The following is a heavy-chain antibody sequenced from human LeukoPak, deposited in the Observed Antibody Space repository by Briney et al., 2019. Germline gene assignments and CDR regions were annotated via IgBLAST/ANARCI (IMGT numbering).Heavy chain of an antibody. V-gene: IGHV3-30*02. D-gene: IGHD2-15*01. CDR2: IRYDGSNE. J-gene: IGHJ6*03. CDR1: GFSFSGYG. Sequence: GGSLRLSCAASGFSFSGYGMHWVRQAPGKGLEWVAFIRYDGSNEYYADSVKGRFTISRDKSKNTLSLQMNGLRVEDTAVYYCAKIMPPGRIRFYSYYMDVWGKGTTVTVS. CDR3: AKIMPPGRIRFYSYYMDV.